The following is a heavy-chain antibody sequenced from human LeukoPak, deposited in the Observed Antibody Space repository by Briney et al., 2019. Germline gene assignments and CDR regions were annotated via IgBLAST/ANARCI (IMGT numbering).Heavy chain of an antibody. CDR1: GYTFSSYA. Sequence: GGSLRLSCAASGYTFSSYAMSWVRQAPGKGLEWVSAISGSGGSTYYADSVKGRFTISRDNSKNTLYLQMNSLRAEDTAVYYCAKDRWGMDAFDIWGQGTMVTVSS. V-gene: IGHV3-23*01. CDR3: AKDRWGMDAFDI. J-gene: IGHJ3*02. CDR2: ISGSGGST. D-gene: IGHD3-16*01.